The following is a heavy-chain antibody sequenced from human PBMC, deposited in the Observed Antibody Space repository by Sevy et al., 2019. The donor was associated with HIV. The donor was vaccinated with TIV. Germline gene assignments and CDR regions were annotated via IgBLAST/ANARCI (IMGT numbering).Heavy chain of an antibody. Sequence: SETLSLTCTVSGGSISSGDYYWSWIRQPPGKGLEWIGYIYYSGSTYYNPSLKSRVTISVDTSKNQFSLKLSSVTAAATAVYYWARGDVDTAMVTMGSAFDIWGHGTMVTVSS. V-gene: IGHV4-30-4*01. D-gene: IGHD5-18*01. J-gene: IGHJ3*02. CDR2: IYYSGST. CDR1: GGSISSGDYY. CDR3: ARGDVDTAMVTMGSAFDI.